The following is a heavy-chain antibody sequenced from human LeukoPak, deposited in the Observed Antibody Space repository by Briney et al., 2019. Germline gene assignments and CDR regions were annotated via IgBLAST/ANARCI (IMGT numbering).Heavy chain of an antibody. D-gene: IGHD4-23*01. CDR1: GGSISSYY. J-gene: IGHJ4*02. V-gene: IGHV4-4*07. CDR3: ARGDYGGNSYYFDY. CDR2: IYTSGST. Sequence: SETLSLTCTVSGGSISSYYWSWIRQPAGKGLEWIGRIYTSGSTNYNPSLKSRVTMSVDTSKNQFSLKLSSVTAADTAVYYCARGDYGGNSYYFDYWGQGTLVTISS.